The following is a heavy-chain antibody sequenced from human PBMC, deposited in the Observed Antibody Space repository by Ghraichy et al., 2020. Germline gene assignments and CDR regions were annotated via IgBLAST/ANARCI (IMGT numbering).Heavy chain of an antibody. Sequence: GGSLRLSCAASGFMFRNYWMTWVRQAPGKGLEWVATIMQGGSARYYVESLKGRFTVSRDDAENSLYLQMNSVRAEDTAVYFCARAAPGDCSSISCSLFDYWGQGILVTVSS. CDR2: IMQGGSAR. CDR3: ARAAPGDCSSISCSLFDY. CDR1: GFMFRNYW. D-gene: IGHD2-2*01. J-gene: IGHJ4*02. V-gene: IGHV3-7*01.